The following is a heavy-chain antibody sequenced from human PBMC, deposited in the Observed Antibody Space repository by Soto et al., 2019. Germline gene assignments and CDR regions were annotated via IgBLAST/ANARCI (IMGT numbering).Heavy chain of an antibody. D-gene: IGHD6-19*01. Sequence: PGGSLRLSCAASGFTFSTYSMNWVRQAPGKGLEWVSSISSSSTIYYADSVKGRFTISRDNVQNSLYLQMHSLRAEDTAVYFCVRDSGWLFDSWGQGTLVTVS. CDR3: VRDSGWLFDS. V-gene: IGHV3-48*01. CDR1: GFTFSTYS. CDR2: ISSSSTI. J-gene: IGHJ4*02.